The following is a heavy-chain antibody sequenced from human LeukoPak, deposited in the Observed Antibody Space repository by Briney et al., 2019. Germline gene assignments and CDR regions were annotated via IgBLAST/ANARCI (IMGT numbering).Heavy chain of an antibody. CDR3: ARGKSQWFGELLLDFDY. J-gene: IGHJ4*02. CDR1: GYSISSGYY. D-gene: IGHD3-10*01. CDR2: IYYSGST. V-gene: IGHV4-61*01. Sequence: SETLSLTCTVSGYSISSGYYWGWIRPPPGKGLEWIGYIYYSGSTNYNPSLKSRVTISVDTSKNQFSLKLSSVTAADTAVYYCARGKSQWFGELLLDFDYWGQGTLVTVSS.